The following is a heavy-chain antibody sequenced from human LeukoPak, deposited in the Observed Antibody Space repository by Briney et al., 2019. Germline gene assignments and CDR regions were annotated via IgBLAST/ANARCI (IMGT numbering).Heavy chain of an antibody. CDR3: ARVTMVRGVIITIYYYYYYMDV. CDR1: GGSFSGYY. D-gene: IGHD3-10*01. Sequence: SETLSLTCAVYGGSFSGYYWSWIRQPPGKGLEWIGEINHSGSTNYNPSLKSRVTILVDTSKNQFSLKLSSVTAADTAVYYCARVTMVRGVIITIYYYYYYMDVWGKGTTVTVSS. CDR2: INHSGST. J-gene: IGHJ6*03. V-gene: IGHV4-34*01.